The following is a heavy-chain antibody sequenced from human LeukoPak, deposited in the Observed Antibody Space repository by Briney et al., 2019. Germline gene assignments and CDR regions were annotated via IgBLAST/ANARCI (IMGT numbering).Heavy chain of an antibody. CDR3: ARDRYSSSKYFQH. CDR2: IWYDGSNK. V-gene: IGHV3-33*08. CDR1: GFTFSSYG. Sequence: PGGSLRLSCAASGFTFSSYGMHWVRQAPGKGLEWVAVIWYDGSNKYYADSVKGRFTISRDNSKNTLYLQMNSLRAEDTAVYYCARDRYSSSKYFQHWGQGTLVTVSS. J-gene: IGHJ1*01. D-gene: IGHD6-6*01.